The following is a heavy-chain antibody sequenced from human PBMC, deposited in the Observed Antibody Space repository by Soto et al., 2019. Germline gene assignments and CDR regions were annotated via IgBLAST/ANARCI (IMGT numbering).Heavy chain of an antibody. V-gene: IGHV4-59*01. Sequence: ASETLSLTCTVSGDTSTSYSWGWIRQAPGKGLEWIGHIHNSGTSTHNPSLNGRVTISIDMSKKQFSLKLTSLTSADTAVYYCARDFYDSVGYTWFDSWSQGTLVTVSS. J-gene: IGHJ5*01. CDR3: ARDFYDSVGYTWFDS. CDR2: IHNSGTS. CDR1: GDTSTSYS. D-gene: IGHD3-22*01.